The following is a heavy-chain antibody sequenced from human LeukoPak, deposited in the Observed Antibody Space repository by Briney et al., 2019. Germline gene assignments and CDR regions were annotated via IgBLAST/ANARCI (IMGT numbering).Heavy chain of an antibody. CDR3: ARDDHDFQYYYGSGSYPTHYYYGMDV. V-gene: IGHV4-4*07. D-gene: IGHD3-10*01. Sequence: SETLSLTCTVSGGSISSYYWSWIRQPPGKGLEWIGRIYTSGSTNYNPSLKSRVTMSVDTSKNQFSLKLSSVTAADTAVYYCARDDHDFQYYYGSGSYPTHYYYGMDVWGQGTTVTASS. CDR1: GGSISSYY. CDR2: IYTSGST. J-gene: IGHJ6*02.